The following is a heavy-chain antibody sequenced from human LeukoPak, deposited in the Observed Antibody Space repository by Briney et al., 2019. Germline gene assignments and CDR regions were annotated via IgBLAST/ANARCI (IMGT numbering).Heavy chain of an antibody. CDR1: GYSFTSHW. V-gene: IGHV5-51*01. J-gene: IGHJ6*02. Sequence: GESLKISCKASGYSFTSHWVAWVRQMPGKGLEWMGMISPGDFDTRYTPSFKGQVTISADKSTSTAYLQWSSLKASDTAIYYCARHQGGMDVWGQGTTVTVSS. CDR2: ISPGDFDT. CDR3: ARHQGGMDV.